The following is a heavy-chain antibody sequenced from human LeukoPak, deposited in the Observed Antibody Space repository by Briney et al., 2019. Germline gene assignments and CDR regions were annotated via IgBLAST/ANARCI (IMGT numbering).Heavy chain of an antibody. CDR2: ISAYNGNT. J-gene: IGHJ6*02. Sequence: ASVEVSCKVSGYTLTELSMHWVRQAPGQGLEWMGWISAYNGNTNYAQKLQGRVTMTTDTSTSTAYMELRSLRSDDTAVYYCASNSISSYYYGMDVWGQGTTVTVSS. CDR3: ASNSISSYYYGMDV. CDR1: GYTLTELS. D-gene: IGHD4-11*01. V-gene: IGHV1-18*01.